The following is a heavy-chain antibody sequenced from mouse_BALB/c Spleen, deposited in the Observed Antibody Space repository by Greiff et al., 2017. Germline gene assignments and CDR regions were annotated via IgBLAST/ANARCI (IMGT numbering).Heavy chain of an antibody. V-gene: IGHV1-80*01. J-gene: IGHJ2*01. CDR2: IYPGDGDT. CDR3: ARQTMITTPHFDY. CDR1: GYAFSSYW. D-gene: IGHD2-4*01. Sequence: QVQLQQSGAELVRPGSSVKISCKASGYAFSSYWMNWVKQRPGQGLEWIGQIYPGDGDTNYNGKLKGKATLTADKSSSTAYMQLSSLTSEDSAVYFCARQTMITTPHFDYWGQGTTLTVSS.